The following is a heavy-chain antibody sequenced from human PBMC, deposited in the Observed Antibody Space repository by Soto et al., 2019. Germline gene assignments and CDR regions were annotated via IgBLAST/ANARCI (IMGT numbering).Heavy chain of an antibody. CDR1: GFTFSSYA. CDR2: ISGSGGST. V-gene: IGHV3-23*01. CDR3: AKPPKGQKVYYYYGMDV. Sequence: PGGSLRLSCAASGFTFSSYAMSWVRQAPGKGLEWVSAISGSGGSTYYADSVKGRFTISRDNSKKTLYLQMNSLRAEDTAVYYCAKPPKGQKVYYYYGMDVWGQGTTVTASS. J-gene: IGHJ6*02.